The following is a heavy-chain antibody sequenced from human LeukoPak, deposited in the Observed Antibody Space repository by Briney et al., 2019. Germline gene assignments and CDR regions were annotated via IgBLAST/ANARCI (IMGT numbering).Heavy chain of an antibody. CDR3: ARDRWDSGRITIFGVVIGGNWFDP. V-gene: IGHV1-46*01. CDR2: INPSGGST. D-gene: IGHD3-3*01. CDR1: GYTFTSYY. J-gene: IGHJ5*02. Sequence: ASVKVSCKASGYTFTSYYMHWVRQAPGQGLEWMGIINPSGGSTSYAQKFQGRVTMTRDTSTSTVYVELSSLRSEDTAVYYCARDRWDSGRITIFGVVIGGNWFDPWGQGTLVTVSS.